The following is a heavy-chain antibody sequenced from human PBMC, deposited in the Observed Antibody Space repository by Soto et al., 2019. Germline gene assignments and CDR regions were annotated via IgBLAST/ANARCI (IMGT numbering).Heavy chain of an antibody. V-gene: IGHV1-18*01. CDR2: ISAYNGNT. J-gene: IGHJ4*02. CDR3: ARDWGNYGGNSVFDY. D-gene: IGHD4-17*01. CDR1: GYTFTSYS. Sequence: QVQLVQSGAEVKKPGASVKVSCKASGYTFTSYSISWVRQAPGQGLEWMGWISAYNGNTNYAQKLQGRVTMTTDTSTSTGYMELRSLRSDDTAVYYCARDWGNYGGNSVFDYWGQGTLVTVSS.